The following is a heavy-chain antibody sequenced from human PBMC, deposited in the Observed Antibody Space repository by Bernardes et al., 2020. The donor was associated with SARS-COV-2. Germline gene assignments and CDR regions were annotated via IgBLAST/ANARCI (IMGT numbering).Heavy chain of an antibody. V-gene: IGHV4-4*07. CDR3: ARGKYYYDSSGYSHNWFDP. CDR2: IYTSGST. D-gene: IGHD3-22*01. Sequence: LSLTCTVSGGSISSYYWSWIRQPAGKGLEWIGRIYTSGSTNYNPSLKSRVTMSVDTSKNQFSLKLSSVTAADTAVYYCARGKYYYDSSGYSHNWFDPWGQGTLVTVSS. CDR1: GGSISSYY. J-gene: IGHJ5*02.